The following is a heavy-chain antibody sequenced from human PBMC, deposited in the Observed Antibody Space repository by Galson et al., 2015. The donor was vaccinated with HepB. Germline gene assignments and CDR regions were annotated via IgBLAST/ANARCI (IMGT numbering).Heavy chain of an antibody. CDR3: VAWYFFEH. D-gene: IGHD2-8*02. J-gene: IGHJ4*02. CDR1: GFTFTNYA. CDR2: ISNDGNTP. V-gene: IGHV3-23*01. Sequence: SLRLSCAASGFTFTNYAMTWVRQAPGKGLEWVSTISNDGNTPYYADPVKGRFTISRDNSKNTLHLQMDSLRAEDTAVYYCVAWYFFEHWGQGTLVTVSS.